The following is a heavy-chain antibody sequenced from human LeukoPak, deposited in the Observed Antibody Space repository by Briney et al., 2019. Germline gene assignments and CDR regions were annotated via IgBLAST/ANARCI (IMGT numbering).Heavy chain of an antibody. CDR3: ATTLVVGILGNFDY. D-gene: IGHD3-22*01. V-gene: IGHV3-23*01. CDR2: INGGGTST. J-gene: IGHJ4*02. CDR1: GFTFSSHA. Sequence: GGSLRLSCAASGFTFSSHAMNWVRQAPVKGLEWVLSINGGGTSTFYADSVKGRFTISRDNSKNTLYLQMNSLRAEDTAIYYCATTLVVGILGNFDYWGQGTLVTVFS.